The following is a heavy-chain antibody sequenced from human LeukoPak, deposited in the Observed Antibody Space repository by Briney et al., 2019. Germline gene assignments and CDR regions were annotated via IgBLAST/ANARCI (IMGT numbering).Heavy chain of an antibody. CDR1: GGTFSSYA. J-gene: IGHJ3*02. D-gene: IGHD1-26*01. CDR3: ARERVGGGYYGGDDAFDI. CDR2: IIPIFGTA. Sequence: VASVKVSCKASGGTFSSYAISWVRQAPGQGLEWMGGIIPIFGTANYAQKFQGRVTITADESTSTAYMELSSLRSEDTAVYYCARERVGGGYYGGDDAFDIWGQGTMVTVSS. V-gene: IGHV1-69*01.